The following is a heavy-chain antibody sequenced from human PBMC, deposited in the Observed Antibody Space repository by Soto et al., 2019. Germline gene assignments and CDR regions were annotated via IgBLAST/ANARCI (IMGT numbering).Heavy chain of an antibody. V-gene: IGHV4-59*01. Sequence: SETLSLTCTVYGGSITNSYWSWIRPAPGQGLESIGYSYYTGDTNTNPSLKSRATISIDTSKSQFSLKLSSVTAVDTAVYYCARYTRAPDSWGQGTLVT. J-gene: IGHJ4*02. CDR1: GGSITNSY. CDR2: SYYTGDT. D-gene: IGHD2-2*02. CDR3: ARYTRAPDS.